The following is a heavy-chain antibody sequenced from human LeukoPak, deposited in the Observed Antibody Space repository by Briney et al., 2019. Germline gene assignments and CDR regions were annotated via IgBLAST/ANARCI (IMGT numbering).Heavy chain of an antibody. V-gene: IGHV3-48*02. CDR3: ARDPLVLAHYFDY. CDR1: GFTFSSYS. D-gene: IGHD6-13*01. J-gene: IGHJ4*02. Sequence: GGSLRLSCAASGFTFSSYSMNWVRQAPGKGLEWVSYISSSSTVMYYADSVKGRFTISRDNAKNPLYLQMNSLRDEDTAVYYCARDPLVLAHYFDYWGQGTLVTVSS. CDR2: ISSSSTVM.